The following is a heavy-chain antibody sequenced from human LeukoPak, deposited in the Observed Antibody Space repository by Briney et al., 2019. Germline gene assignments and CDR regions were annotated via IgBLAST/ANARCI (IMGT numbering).Heavy chain of an antibody. Sequence: SETLSLTCAVYGGSFSGYYWSWIRQPPGKGLEWIGEINHSGSTNYNPSLKSRVTISVDTSKNQFSLKLSSVTAADTAVYHCARVVGANGMWRRHYWGQGTLVTVSS. CDR3: ARVVGANGMWRRHY. V-gene: IGHV4-34*01. D-gene: IGHD1-26*01. J-gene: IGHJ4*02. CDR2: INHSGST. CDR1: GGSFSGYY.